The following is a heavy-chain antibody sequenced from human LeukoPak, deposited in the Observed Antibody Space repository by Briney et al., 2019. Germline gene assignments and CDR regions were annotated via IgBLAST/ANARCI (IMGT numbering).Heavy chain of an antibody. V-gene: IGHV4-39*07. CDR3: ARDRPELLGMRWVLNYYYYYMDV. CDR2: IYYSGST. J-gene: IGHJ6*03. Sequence: PSETLSLTCSVSGGSISSSSYYWGWIRQPPGKGLEWIGSIYYSGSTYYNPSLKSRVTISVDKSKNQFSLKLSSVTTADTAVYYCARDRPELLGMRWVLNYYYYYMDVWGKGTTVTVSS. D-gene: IGHD1-26*01. CDR1: GGSISSSSYY.